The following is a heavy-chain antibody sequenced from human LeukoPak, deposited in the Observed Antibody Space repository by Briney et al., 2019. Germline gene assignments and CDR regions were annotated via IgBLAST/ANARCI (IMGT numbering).Heavy chain of an antibody. CDR2: IYPGDSDT. CDR1: GYSFTSYW. CDR3: ARGIVVVPVAYDY. Sequence: RGESLKISCKGFGYSFTSYWIGWVRQMPGKGLEWMGIIYPGDSDTRYSPSFQGQVTISADKSISTAYLQWSSLKASDTAMYYCARGIVVVPVAYDYWGQGTLVTVSS. V-gene: IGHV5-51*01. D-gene: IGHD2-2*01. J-gene: IGHJ4*02.